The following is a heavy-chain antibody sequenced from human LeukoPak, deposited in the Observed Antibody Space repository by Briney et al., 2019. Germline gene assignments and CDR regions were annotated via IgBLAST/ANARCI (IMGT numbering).Heavy chain of an antibody. Sequence: PGGSLRLSCAASGFTFSSYAMSWVRQAPGKGLEWVSAISGSGGSTYYADSVKGRFTISRDNSKNTLYLQMNSLRAEDTAVYYCAKEGSSGWYYYYYGMDVWGQGTTVTVSS. J-gene: IGHJ6*02. V-gene: IGHV3-23*01. CDR2: ISGSGGST. D-gene: IGHD6-19*01. CDR1: GFTFSSYA. CDR3: AKEGSSGWYYYYYGMDV.